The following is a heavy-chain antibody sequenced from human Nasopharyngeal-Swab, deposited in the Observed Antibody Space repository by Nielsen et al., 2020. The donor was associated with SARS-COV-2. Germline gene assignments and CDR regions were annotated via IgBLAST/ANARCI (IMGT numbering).Heavy chain of an antibody. D-gene: IGHD3-16*02. J-gene: IGHJ4*02. CDR3: ARVGRYYDYVWGSYRYQNTYFDY. Sequence: LRLSCAVYGGSFSGYYWSWIRQPPGKGLEWIGEINHSGSTNYNPSLKSRVTISVDTSKNQFSLKLSSVTAADTAVYYCARVGRYYDYVWGSYRYQNTYFDYWGQGTLVTVSS. CDR1: GGSFSGYY. V-gene: IGHV4-34*01. CDR2: INHSGST.